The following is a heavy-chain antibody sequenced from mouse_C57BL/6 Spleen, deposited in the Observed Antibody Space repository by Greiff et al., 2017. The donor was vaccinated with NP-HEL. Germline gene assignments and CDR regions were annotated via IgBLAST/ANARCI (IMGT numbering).Heavy chain of an antibody. CDR2: IDPSDSYT. Sequence: VQLQQPGAELVRPGTSVKLSCKASGYTFTSYWMHWVKQRPGQGLEWIGVIDPSDSYTNYNQKFKGKATLTVDTSSSTAYMQLSSLTSEDSAVYYCAFYYDYDRAWFAYWGQGTLVTVSA. V-gene: IGHV1-59*01. J-gene: IGHJ3*01. CDR3: AFYYDYDRAWFAY. D-gene: IGHD2-4*01. CDR1: GYTFTSYW.